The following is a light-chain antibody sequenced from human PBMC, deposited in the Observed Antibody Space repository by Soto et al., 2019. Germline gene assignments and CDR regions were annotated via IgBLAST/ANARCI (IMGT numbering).Light chain of an antibody. Sequence: EIVMTQSPATLSVSPGERATLSCRASQSVRNDLVWYHQKPGQAPRVLIYSASNRATGIPARFSGSGSGTDFTLTISSLEPEDFAVYYCQQRTNWPPTFGGGTKVEMK. V-gene: IGKV3-11*01. CDR1: QSVRND. CDR2: SAS. CDR3: QQRTNWPPT. J-gene: IGKJ4*01.